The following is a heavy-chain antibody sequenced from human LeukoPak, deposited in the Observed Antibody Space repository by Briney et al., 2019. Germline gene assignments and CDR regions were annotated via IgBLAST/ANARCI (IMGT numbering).Heavy chain of an antibody. V-gene: IGHV4-39*07. CDR1: GGSISSSSYY. CDR3: ARARREYSYGYRPNEMGHYFDH. D-gene: IGHD5-18*01. Sequence: PSETLSLTCTVSGGSISSSSYYWGWIRQPPGKGLEWIGSIYYSGNTYYNPSLKSRVTISVDTSKNQFSLKLSSVTAADTAVYYCARARREYSYGYRPNEMGHYFDHWGQGTLVTVSS. J-gene: IGHJ4*02. CDR2: IYYSGNT.